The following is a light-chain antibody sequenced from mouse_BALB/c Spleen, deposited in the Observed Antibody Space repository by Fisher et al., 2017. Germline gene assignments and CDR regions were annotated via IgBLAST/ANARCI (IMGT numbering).Light chain of an antibody. J-gene: IGKJ1*01. CDR2: RAN. CDR3: LQYDEFPT. CDR1: QDINSY. V-gene: IGKV14-111*01. Sequence: DIVMTQTPSSMYASLGERVTITCKASQDINSYLSWFQQKPGKSPKTLIYRANRLVDGVPSRFSGSGSGQDYSLTISSLEYEDMGIYYCLQYDEFPTFGGGTKLEIK.